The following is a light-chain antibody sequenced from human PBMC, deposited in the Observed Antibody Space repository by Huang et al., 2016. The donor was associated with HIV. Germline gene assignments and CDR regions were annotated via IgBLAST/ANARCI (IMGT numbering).Light chain of an antibody. CDR2: AAS. V-gene: IGKV1-39*01. J-gene: IGKJ1*01. CDR1: QSLTNY. Sequence: DIQMAQSPSSLSASVGDRVTITCRASQSLTNYLSWYQQKSGEAPTLLIYAASTLQGVVPSRFTGSGSGTEFSLTISGLQPEDFATYYCLQSYRTPWTFGQGTKVEIK. CDR3: LQSYRTPWT.